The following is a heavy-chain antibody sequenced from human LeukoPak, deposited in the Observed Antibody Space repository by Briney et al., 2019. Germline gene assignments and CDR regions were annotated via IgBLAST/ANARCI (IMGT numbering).Heavy chain of an antibody. CDR3: VSIPGD. J-gene: IGHJ4*02. D-gene: IGHD7-27*01. Sequence: QPGGSLRLYCAASGFTISSYWRHWVRQAQGKGVVWVSRINSDGRKTSYADSVKGRFTISRDNAKNTLYLQMNTLRAEDTAVYYCVSIPGDWGQGILVTVSS. CDR2: INSDGRKT. V-gene: IGHV3-74*01. CDR1: GFTISSYW.